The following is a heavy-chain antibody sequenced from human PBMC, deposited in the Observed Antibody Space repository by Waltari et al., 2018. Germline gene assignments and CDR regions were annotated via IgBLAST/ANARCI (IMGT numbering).Heavy chain of an antibody. CDR2: IYYSGRT. V-gene: IGHV4-59*01. J-gene: IGHJ2*01. CDR3: ARVASGYGSGSYYNGPDWYFDL. Sequence: QVQLQESGPGLVKPSETLSLTCPGSGGSISSYSFIWFRRPPGKGLEWLGYIYYSGRTKYNPSRKSRVTISVDTAKNQFSLKLSSGTAADTAGYYCARVASGYGSGSYYNGPDWYFDLWGRGTLVTVSS. CDR1: GGSISSYS. D-gene: IGHD3-10*01.